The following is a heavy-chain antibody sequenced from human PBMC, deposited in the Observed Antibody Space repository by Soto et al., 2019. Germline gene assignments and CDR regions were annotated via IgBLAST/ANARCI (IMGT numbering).Heavy chain of an antibody. V-gene: IGHV3-11*01. D-gene: IGHD3-16*01. CDR3: ARDLSPYSDYYDESTSETWFDP. CDR2: ISKSGSII. Sequence: VGSLRLSCAASGFTFSDYYMSWLRQPPGKGLEWVSYISKSGSIIHFADSVKGRFAISRDNAKNTLYLQMSSLRAEDAALYYCARDLSPYSDYYDESTSETWFDPWGQGTLVTVSS. J-gene: IGHJ5*02. CDR1: GFTFSDYY.